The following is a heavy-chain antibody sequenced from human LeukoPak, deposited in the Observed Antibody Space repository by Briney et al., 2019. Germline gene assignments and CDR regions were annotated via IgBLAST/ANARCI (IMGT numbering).Heavy chain of an antibody. CDR3: ARHMTVTYDAFDI. Sequence: KASETLSLTCIVSAGSTRGYYWSWIRQPPGKGLEWIGYFYYSGSTKYNPSLKSRVTISVDTSERQSSLKLSSVTAADTAAYYCARHMTVTYDAFDIWGQGTMVTVSS. V-gene: IGHV4-59*08. J-gene: IGHJ3*02. CDR2: FYYSGST. D-gene: IGHD3-22*01. CDR1: AGSTRGYY.